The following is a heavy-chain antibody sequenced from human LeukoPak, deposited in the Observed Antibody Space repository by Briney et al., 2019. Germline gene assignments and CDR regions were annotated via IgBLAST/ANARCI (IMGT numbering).Heavy chain of an antibody. J-gene: IGHJ6*03. D-gene: IGHD2-2*01. Sequence: SWIRQPPGKGLEWIGYIYYSGSTNYNPSLKSRVTISVDTSKNQFSLKLSSVTAADTAVYYCARSLGYCSSTSCYYYYFYYMDVWGKGTTVTVSS. V-gene: IGHV4-59*01. CDR2: IYYSGST. CDR3: ARSLGYCSSTSCYYYYFYYMDV.